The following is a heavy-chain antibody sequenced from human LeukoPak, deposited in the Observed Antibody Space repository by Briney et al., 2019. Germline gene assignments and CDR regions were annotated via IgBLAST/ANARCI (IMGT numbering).Heavy chain of an antibody. CDR1: GFPFSSYS. J-gene: IGHJ4*02. CDR2: ISSSSTTI. CDR3: ARGGGFCGSTSCYGIDS. Sequence: PGGSLRLSCAASGFPFSSYSMHWVRQAPGKGLEWLSYISSSSTTIYNADSARGRFTISRDNAKNSLFLQMNSLRAEDTAVYSCARGGGFCGSTSCYGIDSWGQGTLVTVSS. D-gene: IGHD2-2*01. V-gene: IGHV3-48*01.